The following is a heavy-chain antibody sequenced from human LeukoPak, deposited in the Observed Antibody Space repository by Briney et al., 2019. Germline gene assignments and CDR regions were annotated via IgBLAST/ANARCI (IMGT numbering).Heavy chain of an antibody. J-gene: IGHJ6*03. D-gene: IGHD3-22*01. V-gene: IGHV1-8*01. CDR2: MNPNSGNT. Sequence: ASVKVSCKASGYTFTSYDINWVRQATGQGLEWMGWMNPNSGNTGYAQKFQGRVTMTRNTSISTAYMELSSLRSEDTAVYYCARGVSYYYDSSGYYLGDYYYYYTDVWGKGTTVTVSS. CDR1: GYTFTSYD. CDR3: ARGVSYYYDSSGYYLGDYYYYYTDV.